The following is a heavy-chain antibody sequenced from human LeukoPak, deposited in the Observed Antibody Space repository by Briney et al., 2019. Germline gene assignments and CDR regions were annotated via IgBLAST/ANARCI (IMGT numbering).Heavy chain of an antibody. CDR2: INPNTGGT. Sequence: ASVKVSCKASGYTFTASYMHWVRQAPGQGLEWMGRINPNTGGTNYAQKFQGRVTMTRDTSISTAYMELSRLRSDDTAVYYCASTTGQWLDYFDYWGQGTLVTVSS. D-gene: IGHD6-19*01. V-gene: IGHV1-2*06. CDR3: ASTTGQWLDYFDY. J-gene: IGHJ4*02. CDR1: GYTFTASY.